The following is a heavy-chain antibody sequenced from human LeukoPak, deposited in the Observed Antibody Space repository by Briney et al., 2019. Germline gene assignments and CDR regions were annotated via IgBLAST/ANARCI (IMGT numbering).Heavy chain of an antibody. J-gene: IGHJ5*02. Sequence: PGGSLRLSCAASGFTFSSYSMNWVRQAPGKGLEWVSSISSSSSYIYYADSVKGRFTISRDNAKNSLYLQMNGLRAEDTAVYYCASDGRFGKNWFDPWGQGTLVTVSS. CDR2: ISSSSSYI. V-gene: IGHV3-21*01. D-gene: IGHD3-10*01. CDR3: ASDGRFGKNWFDP. CDR1: GFTFSSYS.